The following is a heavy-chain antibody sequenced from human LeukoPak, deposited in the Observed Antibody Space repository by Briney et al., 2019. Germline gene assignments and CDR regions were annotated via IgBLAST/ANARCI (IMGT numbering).Heavy chain of an antibody. Sequence: PGGSLRLSCAASGFTFSSYSMNWVRQAPGKGLEWVSSISSSSSYIYYADSVKGRFTISRDNAKNSLYLQMNSLRAEDTAVYYCARGQDYYDSSGYYYDLYYFDYRGQGTLVTVSS. CDR3: ARGQDYYDSSGYYYDLYYFDY. V-gene: IGHV3-21*01. CDR1: GFTFSSYS. D-gene: IGHD3-22*01. J-gene: IGHJ4*02. CDR2: ISSSSSYI.